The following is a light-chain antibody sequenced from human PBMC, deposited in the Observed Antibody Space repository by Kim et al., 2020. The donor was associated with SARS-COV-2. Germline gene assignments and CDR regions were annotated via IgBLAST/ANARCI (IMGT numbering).Light chain of an antibody. CDR2: YDS. Sequence: SYELTQPPSVSVSPGKTARITCGGNNIGSKSVHWYQQKPGQSPVLVIYYDSDRPSGIPERFSGSNSGNTATLTISRVEAVDEADYYCQAWDSSSDNHVFG. J-gene: IGLJ1*01. CDR3: QAWDSSSDNHV. V-gene: IGLV3-21*04. CDR1: NIGSKS.